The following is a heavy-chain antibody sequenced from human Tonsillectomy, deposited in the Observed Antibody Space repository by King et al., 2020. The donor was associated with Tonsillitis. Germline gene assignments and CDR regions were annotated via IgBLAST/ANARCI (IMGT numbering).Heavy chain of an antibody. J-gene: IGHJ4*02. CDR3: ERDLNRLPDD. Sequence: VQLVESGGGLVQPGGSLRLSCAASGFTFSNYWMHWVRQAPGKGLVWVSIINTDGTTTRYADSVKGRFTISRDNAKNTLNLQMNSLTAEDTAVYYCERDLNRLPDDWGQGTLVTVSS. CDR2: INTDGTTT. V-gene: IGHV3-74*01. CDR1: GFTFSNYW.